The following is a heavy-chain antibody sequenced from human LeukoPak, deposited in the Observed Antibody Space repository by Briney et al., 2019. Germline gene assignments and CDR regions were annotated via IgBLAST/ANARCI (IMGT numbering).Heavy chain of an antibody. D-gene: IGHD2-2*01. CDR1: GYTFTNYY. Sequence: ASVEVSCKASGYTFTNYYMHWVRQAPGKGLEWMGIITASGGSTTYAQKFQGRVTMTRDTSTSTVYMELSSLRSEDTAVYYCARLGYCGSTTCQWGQGTVVTVSS. V-gene: IGHV1-46*01. CDR2: ITASGGST. J-gene: IGHJ4*02. CDR3: ARLGYCGSTTCQ.